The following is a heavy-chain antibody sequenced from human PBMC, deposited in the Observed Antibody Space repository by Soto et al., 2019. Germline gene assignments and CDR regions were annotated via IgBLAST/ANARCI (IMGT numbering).Heavy chain of an antibody. CDR1: GGSISSYY. CDR2: IYYSGST. D-gene: IGHD2-21*02. V-gene: IGHV4-59*01. CDR3: ARIDGGNSGVDY. J-gene: IGHJ4*02. Sequence: SSETLSLTCTVSGGSISSYYWSWIRQPPGKGLEWIGYIYYSGSTNYNPSLKSRVTISVDTSKNQFSLKLSSVTAADTAVYYCARIDGGNSGVDYWGQGTLVTVSS.